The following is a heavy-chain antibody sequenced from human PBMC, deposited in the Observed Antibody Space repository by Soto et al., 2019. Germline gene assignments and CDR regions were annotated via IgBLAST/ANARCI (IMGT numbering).Heavy chain of an antibody. J-gene: IGHJ6*02. CDR2: IYYTGSA. Sequence: SETLSLTCSFSGCSLIAKNYYWGWIRQPPGKGLEWIGSIYYTGSAYYNPSLKSRVTISVDTSKNQFSLKLSSITTADTAVYYCARLNTYGEIYNYYGMDVWGQGTTVTSP. D-gene: IGHD5-18*01. CDR3: ARLNTYGEIYNYYGMDV. V-gene: IGHV4-39*01. CDR1: GCSLIAKNYY.